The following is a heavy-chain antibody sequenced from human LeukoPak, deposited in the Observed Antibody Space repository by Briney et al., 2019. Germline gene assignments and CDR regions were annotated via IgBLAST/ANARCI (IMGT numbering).Heavy chain of an antibody. V-gene: IGHV1-69*05. CDR3: ARDLREYYYGSGSPEP. CDR2: IIPIFGTA. Sequence: SVEVSCKASGGTFSSYAISWVRQAPGQGLEWMGRIIPIFGTANYAQKFQGRVTITTDESTSTAYMELSSLRSEDTAVYYCARDLREYYYGSGSPEPWGQGTLVTVSS. D-gene: IGHD3-10*01. CDR1: GGTFSSYA. J-gene: IGHJ5*02.